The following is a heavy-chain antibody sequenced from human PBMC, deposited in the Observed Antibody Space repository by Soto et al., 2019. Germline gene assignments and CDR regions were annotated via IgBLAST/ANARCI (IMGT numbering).Heavy chain of an antibody. J-gene: IGHJ4*02. D-gene: IGHD6-19*01. V-gene: IGHV1-3*01. CDR3: ARDVGGIAVAGPFDY. CDR1: GYTFTSYA. Sequence: QVQLVQSGAEVKKPGASVKVSCKASGYTFTSYAMHWVRQAPGQRLEWMGWINAGNGNTKYSQKFQGRVTITRDTSASTAYMELSSLRSEDTAVYYCARDVGGIAVAGPFDYWGQGTLVTVSS. CDR2: INAGNGNT.